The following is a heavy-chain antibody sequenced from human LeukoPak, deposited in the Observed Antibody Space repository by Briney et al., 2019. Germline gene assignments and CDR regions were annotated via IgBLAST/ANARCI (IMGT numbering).Heavy chain of an antibody. CDR1: GFTFDDYA. D-gene: IGHD1-1*01. Sequence: GGSLRLSCAASGFTFDDYAMHWVRHAPGKGLEWVSGISWNSGSIGYADSVKGRFTISRDNAKNTLYLQMNSLRAEDTAVYYCARETGKRGMDVWGQGTTVTVSS. CDR3: ARETGKRGMDV. CDR2: ISWNSGSI. J-gene: IGHJ6*02. V-gene: IGHV3-9*01.